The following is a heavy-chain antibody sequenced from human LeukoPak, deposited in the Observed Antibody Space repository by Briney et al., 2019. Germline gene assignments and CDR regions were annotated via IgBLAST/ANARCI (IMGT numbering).Heavy chain of an antibody. J-gene: IGHJ4*02. Sequence: ASVKVSCKASGYTFTSYDINWVRQAPRQGLEWMGGIIPIFGTANYAQKFQGRVTITADKSTSTAYMELSSLRSEDTAVYYCAREGDGYNYYFDYWGQGTLVTVSS. CDR2: IIPIFGTA. CDR1: GYTFTSYD. V-gene: IGHV1-69*06. D-gene: IGHD5-24*01. CDR3: AREGDGYNYYFDY.